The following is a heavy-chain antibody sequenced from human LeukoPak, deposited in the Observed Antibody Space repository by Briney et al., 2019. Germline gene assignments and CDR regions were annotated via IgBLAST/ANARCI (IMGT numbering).Heavy chain of an antibody. CDR3: AKGLGSYSTSNWFDP. CDR1: GFTFSSYG. V-gene: IGHV3-30*18. D-gene: IGHD1-26*01. J-gene: IGHJ5*02. CDR2: ISYDGSNK. Sequence: GRSLRLSCAASGFTFSSYGMHWVRQAPGKGLEWVAVISYDGSNKYYADSVKGRFTISRDNSKNTLYLQMNSLRAEDTAVYYCAKGLGSYSTSNWFDPWGQGTLVTVSS.